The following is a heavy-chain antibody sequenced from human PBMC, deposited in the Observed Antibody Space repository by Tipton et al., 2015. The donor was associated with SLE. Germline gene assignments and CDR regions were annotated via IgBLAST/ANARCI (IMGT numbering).Heavy chain of an antibody. CDR1: GGSISGYF. D-gene: IGHD6-6*01. CDR3: ARISENSRYFDH. J-gene: IGHJ4*02. Sequence: GLVKPSETLSLTCTVSGGSISGYFWSWIRQPPGKGLEWIGYVHYSGSTNSNPSLKSRVTMSVDTSKNQFSLRLNSVTAADTAIYYCARISENSRYFDHWGQGTLVTVSS. V-gene: IGHV4-59*01. CDR2: VHYSGST.